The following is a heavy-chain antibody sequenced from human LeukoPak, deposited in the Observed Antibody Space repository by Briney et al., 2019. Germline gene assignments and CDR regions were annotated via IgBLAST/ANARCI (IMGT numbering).Heavy chain of an antibody. CDR2: AHTSGST. J-gene: IGHJ6*03. Sequence: SQTLSLTCIVSGGSMTSGTFSWSWIRQPAGKGLQWIGRAHTSGSTNYNPSLQSRVTISVDTSKNLFSLELSSVTAADTAVYYCARDTLTAPFYYSYMDVWGKGTTVTVSS. CDR1: GGSMTSGTFS. V-gene: IGHV4-61*02. D-gene: IGHD1-14*01. CDR3: ARDTLTAPFYYSYMDV.